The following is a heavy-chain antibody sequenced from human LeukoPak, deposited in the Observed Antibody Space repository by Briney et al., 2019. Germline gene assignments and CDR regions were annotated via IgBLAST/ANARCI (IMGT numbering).Heavy chain of an antibody. D-gene: IGHD6-19*01. CDR2: IYPGDSDT. V-gene: IGHV5-51*01. CDR3: ARHRTIGWLDDAFDI. CDR1: GYTFTTYW. J-gene: IGHJ3*02. Sequence: GESLKISCKGSGYTFTTYWVGWVRQMPGKGLEWMGIIYPGDSDTRYSPSFQGQVTISADKSISTAYLPWSSLKASDIAMYYCARHRTIGWLDDAFDIWGQGTMVTVSS.